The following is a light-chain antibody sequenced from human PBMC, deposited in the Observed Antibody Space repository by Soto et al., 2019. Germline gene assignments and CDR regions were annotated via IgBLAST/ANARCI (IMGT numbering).Light chain of an antibody. J-gene: IGKJ4*01. V-gene: IGKV1-33*01. CDR3: QHYVNALT. CDR1: QDITNH. Sequence: DIQMTQCPSSLSASAGDRVTITCQASQDITNHLNWYQQKAGKAPKLLINDASNLETGGPSRFSGSGSRTDFTLTISSLQPEDIATYYYQHYVNALTFGGGTKVEIK. CDR2: DAS.